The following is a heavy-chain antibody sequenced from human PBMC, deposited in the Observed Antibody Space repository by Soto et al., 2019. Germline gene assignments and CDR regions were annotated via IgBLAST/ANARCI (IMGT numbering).Heavy chain of an antibody. V-gene: IGHV4-39*01. CDR2: IYYSGST. CDR3: AVVIVAAWFDP. CDR1: GGSISGSSYY. J-gene: IGHJ5*02. D-gene: IGHD2-15*01. Sequence: XETLSLTFTVSGGSISGSSYYWGWIRQPPGKGLEWIGSIYYSGSTYYNPSLKSRVTISVDTSKNQFSLKLSSVTAADTAVYYCAVVIVAAWFDPWGQGTLVTVSS.